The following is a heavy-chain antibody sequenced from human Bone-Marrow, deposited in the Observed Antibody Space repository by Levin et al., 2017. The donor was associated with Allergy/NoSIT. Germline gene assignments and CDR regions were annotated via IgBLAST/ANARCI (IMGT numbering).Heavy chain of an antibody. D-gene: IGHD4/OR15-4a*01. J-gene: IGHJ6*02. V-gene: IGHV1-69*13. Sequence: ASVKVSCKSSGGTFGVYGISWVRQAPGQGLEWMGGIIPVYGTANYAQKFQDRVTITVDESTTTAYIDMRSLRSEDTAIYYCASAEGIYEYGDHDGHYYGMDVWGLGTTVTVSS. CDR3: ASAEGIYEYGDHDGHYYGMDV. CDR1: GGTFGVYG. CDR2: IIPVYGTA.